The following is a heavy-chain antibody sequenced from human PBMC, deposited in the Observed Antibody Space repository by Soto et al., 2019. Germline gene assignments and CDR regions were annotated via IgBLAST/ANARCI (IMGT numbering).Heavy chain of an antibody. Sequence: SETLSLTCAVYGGSFSGYYWSWIRQPPGKGLEWIGEINHSGSTNYNPSLKSRVTISVDTSKNQFSLKLSSVTAADTAVYYCARTPNDGSVVPAAIPPYYYYGMDVWGQGTTVTVSS. J-gene: IGHJ6*02. CDR3: ARTPNDGSVVPAAIPPYYYYGMDV. CDR2: INHSGST. D-gene: IGHD2-2*01. V-gene: IGHV4-34*01. CDR1: GGSFSGYY.